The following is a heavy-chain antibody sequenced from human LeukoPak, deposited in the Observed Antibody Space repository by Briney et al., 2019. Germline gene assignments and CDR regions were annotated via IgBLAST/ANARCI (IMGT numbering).Heavy chain of an antibody. CDR2: IYVSRRT. CDR3: ARGHSIGWFPGVYHNYMDV. CDR1: GGSISSYL. V-gene: IGHV4-59*01. D-gene: IGHD6-19*01. Sequence: PSETLSLTSTVPGGSISSYLWCWIWQPPGKGLGWIGHIYVSRRTNCKPYLKSRVTISANTSKNQLSLKLPSVTVADTAIYYCARGHSIGWFPGVYHNYMDVGGKGTTVTVSS. J-gene: IGHJ6*03.